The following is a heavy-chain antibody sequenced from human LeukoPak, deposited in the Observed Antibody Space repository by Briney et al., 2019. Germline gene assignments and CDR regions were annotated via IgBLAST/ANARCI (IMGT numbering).Heavy chain of an antibody. CDR2: ISSSSSYI. D-gene: IGHD1-26*01. CDR3: AREREGHFDY. J-gene: IGHJ4*02. Sequence: GGSLRLSCAASGFTFSGCGMHWVRQAPGKGLEWVSSISSSSSYIYYADSVKGRFTISRDNAKNSLYLQMNSLRAEDTAVYYCAREREGHFDYWGQGTLVTVSS. CDR1: GFTFSGCG. V-gene: IGHV3-21*01.